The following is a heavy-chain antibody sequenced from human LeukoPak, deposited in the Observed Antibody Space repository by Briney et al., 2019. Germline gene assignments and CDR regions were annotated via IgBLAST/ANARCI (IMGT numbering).Heavy chain of an antibody. CDR1: GFTFSSYW. J-gene: IGHJ4*02. CDR2: ISYDGSNK. D-gene: IGHD3-22*01. Sequence: GGSLRLSCAASGFTFSSYWMSWVRQAPGKGLEWVAVISYDGSNKYYADSVKGRFTISRDNSKNTLYLQMNSLRAEDTAVYYCANPGGSSSLITTHGWGQGTLVTVSS. V-gene: IGHV3-30*18. CDR3: ANPGGSSSLITTHG.